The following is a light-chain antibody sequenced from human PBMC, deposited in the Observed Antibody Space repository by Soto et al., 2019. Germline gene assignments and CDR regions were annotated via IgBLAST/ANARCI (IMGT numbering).Light chain of an antibody. Sequence: EIVLTQSPATLSLSPGERATLSCRASQSVSSYLAWYQQKPGQAPRLLIYDASNRATGSTARLSGSGSGTDFTLTICSLEPEDLAVYYCQQRSNSLTFGGWTTVEIK. CDR1: QSVSSY. CDR2: DAS. J-gene: IGKJ4*01. CDR3: QQRSNSLT. V-gene: IGKV3-11*01.